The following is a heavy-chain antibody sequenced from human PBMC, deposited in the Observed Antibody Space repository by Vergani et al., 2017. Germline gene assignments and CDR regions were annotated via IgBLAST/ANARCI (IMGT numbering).Heavy chain of an antibody. Sequence: EVQLLESGGGLVQPGGSLRLSCAASGFTFSSYAMNWVRQAPGKGLEWVSGISGSGGSTYYADSVKGRFTISNDNSKNTLYLQMNSLTAEDTAVYYCAKDRYNWNAREAFDIWGQGTMVTVSS. D-gene: IGHD1-1*01. CDR2: ISGSGGST. V-gene: IGHV3-23*01. CDR3: AKDRYNWNAREAFDI. J-gene: IGHJ3*02. CDR1: GFTFSSYA.